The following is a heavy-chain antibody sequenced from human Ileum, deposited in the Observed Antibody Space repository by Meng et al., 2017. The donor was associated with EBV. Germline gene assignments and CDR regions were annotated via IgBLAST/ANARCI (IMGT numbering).Heavy chain of an antibody. D-gene: IGHD6-13*01. CDR2: ISTNTGNP. CDR3: ARDSGYTRSWSGDY. Sequence: QGQGVQSGLWLKKPGASGKVSCKASGSTFTRNAINWVRQAPGQGLEWMGWISTNTGNPTYAQGFAGRFVFSLDTSVSTAYLQISGLKAEDTAIYYCARDSGYTRSWSGDYWGQGTLVTVSS. V-gene: IGHV7-4-1*02. CDR1: GSTFTRNA. J-gene: IGHJ4*02.